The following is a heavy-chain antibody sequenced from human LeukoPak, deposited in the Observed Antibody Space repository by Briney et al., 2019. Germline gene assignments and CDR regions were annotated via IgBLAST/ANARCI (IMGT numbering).Heavy chain of an antibody. D-gene: IGHD1-1*01. CDR1: GFIFSDYG. V-gene: IGHV3-33*01. J-gene: IGHJ4*02. CDR3: ARWGGTRQYYFDY. CDR2: TRFDGSIK. Sequence: GRSLRLSCAVSGFIFSDYGFPWVRQAPGKGLEWVAVTRFDGSIKQYADSVKGRFTISRDDSKNTLYLQMNFLKSEDTAVYYCARWGGTRQYYFDYWGQGTLVTVSS.